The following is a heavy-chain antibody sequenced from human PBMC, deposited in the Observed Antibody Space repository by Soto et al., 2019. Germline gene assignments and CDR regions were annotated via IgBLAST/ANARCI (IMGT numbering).Heavy chain of an antibody. CDR3: ARDPRRFLEWLSDSWFDP. CDR2: INSDGSST. CDR1: GFTFSSYW. J-gene: IGHJ5*02. D-gene: IGHD3-3*01. Sequence: GGSLRLSCAASGFTFSSYWMHWVRQAPGKGLVWVSRINSDGSSTSYADSVKGRFTISRDNAKNTLYLQMNSLRAEDTAVYYCARDPRRFLEWLSDSWFDPWGQGTLVTVSS. V-gene: IGHV3-74*01.